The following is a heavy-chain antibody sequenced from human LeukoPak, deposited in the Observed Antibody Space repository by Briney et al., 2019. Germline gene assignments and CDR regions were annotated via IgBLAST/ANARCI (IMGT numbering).Heavy chain of an antibody. V-gene: IGHV3-21*01. J-gene: IGHJ3*02. Sequence: GGSLRLSCAASGFTFSSYSMNWVRQAPGKGLEWVSSISSSSSCIYYADSVKGRFAISRDNAKNSLYLQLYSLRAEDTAVYYCARDRNYDILTGYYSPRCAFDIWGQGTMVTVSS. D-gene: IGHD3-9*01. CDR1: GFTFSSYS. CDR3: ARDRNYDILTGYYSPRCAFDI. CDR2: ISSSSSCI.